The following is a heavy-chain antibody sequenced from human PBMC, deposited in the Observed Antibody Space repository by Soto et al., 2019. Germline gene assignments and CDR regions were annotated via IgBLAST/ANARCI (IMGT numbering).Heavy chain of an antibody. CDR1: GGSINNGYW. CDR3: AYSSGWSSLDV. V-gene: IGHV4-4*02. Sequence: QVHLQESGPGLVKPSGTLSLTCGVSGGSINNGYWWTWVRQPPGKGVEWIAVKHHSGSTNYKLSLETRGPTSLDKSKTPFSLILSSVTAADTTVYYCAYSSGWSSLDVWGQGSTVTVSS. D-gene: IGHD6-19*01. J-gene: IGHJ6*02. CDR2: KHHSGST.